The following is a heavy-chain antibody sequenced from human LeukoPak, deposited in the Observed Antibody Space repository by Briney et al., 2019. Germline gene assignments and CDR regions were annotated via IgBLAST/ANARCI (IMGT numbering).Heavy chain of an antibody. CDR1: GFTFSSYA. D-gene: IGHD3-10*01. CDR3: AKYWFGESYYFDY. J-gene: IGHJ4*02. CDR2: ISGSGGST. V-gene: IGHV3-23*01. Sequence: GGSLRLSCAASGFTFSSYAMSWVRQAPGKGLEWASAISGSGGSTYYADSVKGRFTISRDNSKNTLYLQMNSLRAEDTAVYYCAKYWFGESYYFDYWGQGTLVTVSS.